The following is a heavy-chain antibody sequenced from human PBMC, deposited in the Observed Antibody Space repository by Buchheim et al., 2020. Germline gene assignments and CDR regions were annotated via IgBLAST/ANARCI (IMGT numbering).Heavy chain of an antibody. J-gene: IGHJ6*03. CDR1: GVSISSYY. CDR3: ARVIISGTYYYYYMDV. Sequence: QVQLQESGPGLVKPSETLSLTCSVSGVSISSYYWSWIRQPPGKGLEWIEYIYYSETTNYNPSLKSRVTIAVDTSKNQFSLKLTSVTAADTAVYYCARVIISGTYYYYYMDVWGKGTT. D-gene: IGHD1-26*01. V-gene: IGHV4-59*01. CDR2: IYYSETT.